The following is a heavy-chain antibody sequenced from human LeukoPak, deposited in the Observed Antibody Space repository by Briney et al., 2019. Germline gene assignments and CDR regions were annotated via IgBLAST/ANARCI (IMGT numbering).Heavy chain of an antibody. J-gene: IGHJ4*02. CDR2: INPTGGST. Sequence: ASVKVSCKASGYTFTSYYMHWVRQAPGQGLEWMGIINPTGGSTNYAQKFQGRVTMTRDTSTSTVHMELSSLRSEDTAVYYCARAQYYFDSSGDYWGQGTLVTVSS. CDR3: ARAQYYFDSSGDY. CDR1: GYTFTSYY. D-gene: IGHD3-22*01. V-gene: IGHV1-46*03.